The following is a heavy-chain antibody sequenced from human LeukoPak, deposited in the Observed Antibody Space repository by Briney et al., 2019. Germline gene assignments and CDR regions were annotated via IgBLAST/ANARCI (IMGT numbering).Heavy chain of an antibody. Sequence: GGSLRLSCAASGFTVSSNYMSWVRQAPGKGLEWVSVIYSGGSTYYADSVKGRFTISRDNSKNTLCLQMNSLRAEDTAVYYCARDRDCSGGSCYGYWGQGTLVTVSS. D-gene: IGHD2-15*01. CDR1: GFTVSSNY. CDR2: IYSGGST. CDR3: ARDRDCSGGSCYGY. J-gene: IGHJ4*02. V-gene: IGHV3-66*01.